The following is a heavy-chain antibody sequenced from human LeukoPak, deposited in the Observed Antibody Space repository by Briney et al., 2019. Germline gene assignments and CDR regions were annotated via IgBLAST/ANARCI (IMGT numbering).Heavy chain of an antibody. CDR3: AKDRNSWPTYFDY. V-gene: IGHV3-23*01. D-gene: IGHD6-13*01. CDR1: GFTFSNYA. J-gene: IGHJ4*02. Sequence: GGSLRLSCAASGFTFSNYAMNWVRQAPGKGLEWVSAISGSGGTTYYGDSVKGRFTISRDNSKNTLYLQMKSLRVEDAAVYYCAKDRNSWPTYFDYWGQGILVTVSS. CDR2: ISGSGGTT.